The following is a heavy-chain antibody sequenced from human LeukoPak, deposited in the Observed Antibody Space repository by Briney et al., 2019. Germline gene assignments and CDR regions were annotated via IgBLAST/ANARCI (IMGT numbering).Heavy chain of an antibody. CDR3: ARGLRFHVGSGNWFDL. CDR1: GGTFRGYY. CDR2: IDHSGST. D-gene: IGHD3-10*01. Sequence: SETLSLTCAVSGGTFRGYYRSRIRQPPGKGLAWIGEIDHSGSTNYNPSLESRLTLSVDTSKSQDSLNLNSVTAADTAVYYCARGLRFHVGSGNWFDLWGQGTLVTVSS. J-gene: IGHJ5*02. V-gene: IGHV4-34*01.